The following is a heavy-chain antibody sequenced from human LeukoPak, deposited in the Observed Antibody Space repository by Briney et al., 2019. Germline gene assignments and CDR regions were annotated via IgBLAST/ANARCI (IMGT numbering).Heavy chain of an antibody. CDR3: AKDLSSSNRYYYYYMDV. CDR2: IRYDGSNK. D-gene: IGHD6-6*01. Sequence: GGSLRLSCAASGFTFSSYGMHWVRQAPGKGLEWVAFIRYDGSNKYYADSVKGRFTISRDNSKNTLYLQMNSLRAEDTAVYYCAKDLSSSNRYYYYYMDVWGKGTTVTVSS. CDR1: GFTFSSYG. V-gene: IGHV3-30*02. J-gene: IGHJ6*03.